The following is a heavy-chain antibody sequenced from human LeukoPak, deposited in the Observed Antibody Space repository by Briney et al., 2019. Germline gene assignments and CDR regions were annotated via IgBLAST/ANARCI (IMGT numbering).Heavy chain of an antibody. J-gene: IGHJ6*02. V-gene: IGHV3-21*01. CDR1: GFTFSNYN. Sequence: GGSLRLSCAASGFTFSNYNFYWVRQAPGKGLEWVSSISSTSSYIYYADSMKGRFTISRDNAKNSLYLQMNSLRAEDTAVYYCARDERALSWQWLVQDYYYYYGVDVWGQGTTVTVSS. CDR3: ARDERALSWQWLVQDYYYYYGVDV. CDR2: ISSTSSYI. D-gene: IGHD6-19*01.